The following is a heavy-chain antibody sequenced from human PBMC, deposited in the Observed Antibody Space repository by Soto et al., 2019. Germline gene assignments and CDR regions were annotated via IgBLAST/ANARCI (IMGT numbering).Heavy chain of an antibody. J-gene: IGHJ4*02. D-gene: IGHD6-13*01. V-gene: IGHV1-18*01. Sequence: GASVKVSCKASGYTFTSYGISWVRQAPGQGLEWMGWISAYNGNTNYAQKLRGRVTMTTDTSTSTAYMELRSLRSDDTAVYYCARDPAPTGLDSSSWKDYWGQGTLVTVSS. CDR2: ISAYNGNT. CDR3: ARDPAPTGLDSSSWKDY. CDR1: GYTFTSYG.